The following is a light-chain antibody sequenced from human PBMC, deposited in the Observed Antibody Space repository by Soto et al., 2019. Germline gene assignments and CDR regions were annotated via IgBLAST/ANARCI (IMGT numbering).Light chain of an antibody. CDR1: QSVSSY. CDR2: DAS. Sequence: ETGLPQSPATLSLSPGERATLSCRASQSVSSYLAWYQQKPGQAPRLLIYDASNRATGIPARFSGSGSRTDFTLTISSLAPEDFAVYYCQPRSNWPLTFGGGTNVESK. CDR3: QPRSNWPLT. J-gene: IGKJ4*01. V-gene: IGKV3-11*01.